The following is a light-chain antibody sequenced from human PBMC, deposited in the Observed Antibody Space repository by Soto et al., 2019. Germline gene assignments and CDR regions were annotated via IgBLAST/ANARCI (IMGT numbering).Light chain of an antibody. CDR1: TSDVGGFDY. V-gene: IGLV2-14*01. CDR3: SSYTSNSTVV. J-gene: IGLJ2*01. CDR2: EVT. Sequence: QSALTQPASVSGSPGQSITISCTGSTSDVGGFDYVAWYQQHPGKAPKVMIYEVTNRPSGVSPRFSGSKSGNTASLTISGLQAEDDADYYCSSYTSNSTVVFGGGTKLTVL.